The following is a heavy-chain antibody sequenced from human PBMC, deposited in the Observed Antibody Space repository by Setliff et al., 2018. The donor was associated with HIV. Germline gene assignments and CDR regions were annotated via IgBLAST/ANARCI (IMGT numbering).Heavy chain of an antibody. D-gene: IGHD3-10*01. CDR1: GYTFTGYY. Sequence: ASVKVSCKASGYTFTGYYMHWVRQAPGQGLEWMGWINPDSGGTNYAQKLQGRVTMTTDTSTSTAYMDLRSLRSDDTAVYYCARDDRGRVRGVGPFDPWGQGTLVTVSS. V-gene: IGHV1-2*02. CDR2: INPDSGGT. CDR3: ARDDRGRVRGVGPFDP. J-gene: IGHJ5*02.